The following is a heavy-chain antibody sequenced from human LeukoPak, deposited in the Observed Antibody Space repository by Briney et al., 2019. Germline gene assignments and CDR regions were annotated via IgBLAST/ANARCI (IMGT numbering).Heavy chain of an antibody. V-gene: IGHV3-7*01. CDR2: IKQDGSEK. J-gene: IGHJ4*02. CDR1: GFTFSSYW. D-gene: IGHD2-15*01. Sequence: GGSLRLSCAASGFTFSSYWMSWVRQAPGKGLEWVANIKQDGSEKYYVDSVKGRFTISRDNAKNPLYLQMNSLRAEDTAVYYCARAVVVGARRCYFDYWGQGTLVTVSS. CDR3: ARAVVVGARRCYFDY.